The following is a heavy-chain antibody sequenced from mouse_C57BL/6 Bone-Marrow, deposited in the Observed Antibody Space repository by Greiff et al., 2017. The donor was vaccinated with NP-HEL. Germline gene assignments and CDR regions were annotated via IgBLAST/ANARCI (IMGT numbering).Heavy chain of an antibody. J-gene: IGHJ2*01. Sequence: EVKLQESGPGLVKPSQSLSLPCSVTGYSITSGYYWNWIRQFPGNKLEWMGYISYDGSNNYNPSLKNRISITRDTSKNQFFLKLNSVTTEDTATYYCAREGFYYGSSLFDYWGQGTTLTVSS. CDR3: AREGFYYGSSLFDY. V-gene: IGHV3-6*01. D-gene: IGHD1-1*01. CDR2: ISYDGSN. CDR1: GYSITSGYY.